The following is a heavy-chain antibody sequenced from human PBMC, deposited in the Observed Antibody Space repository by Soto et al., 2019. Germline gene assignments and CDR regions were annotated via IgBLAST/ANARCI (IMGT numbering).Heavy chain of an antibody. D-gene: IGHD6-13*01. J-gene: IGHJ6*01. CDR2: ISYDGSNK. Sequence: QVQLVESGGGVVQPGRSLRLSCAASGFTFSSYGMHWVRQAPGKGLEWVAVISYDGSNKYYADSVKGRFTISRDNSKNTLYLQMNSLRAEDTAVYYCAKDSRIAAAGHYGMDVW. CDR1: GFTFSSYG. V-gene: IGHV3-30*18. CDR3: AKDSRIAAAGHYGMDV.